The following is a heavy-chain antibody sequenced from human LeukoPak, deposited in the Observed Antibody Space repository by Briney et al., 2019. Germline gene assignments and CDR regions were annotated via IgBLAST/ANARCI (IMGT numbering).Heavy chain of an antibody. CDR2: ISFDGTNK. D-gene: IGHD3-22*01. CDR1: GFTFSHYA. J-gene: IGHJ4*02. Sequence: PGGPLRLSCAASGFTFSHYAMHWVRQAPGKGLEWVAVISFDGTNKFYADSVKGRFTISRGNSKNALYLQMNSLRAEDTAVYYCAKGGYYERPWYFDYWGQGTLVTVSS. V-gene: IGHV3-30*18. CDR3: AKGGYYERPWYFDY.